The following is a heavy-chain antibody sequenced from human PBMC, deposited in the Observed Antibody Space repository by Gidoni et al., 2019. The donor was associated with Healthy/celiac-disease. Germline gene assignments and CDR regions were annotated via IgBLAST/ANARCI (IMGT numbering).Heavy chain of an antibody. Sequence: QLQLQESGPGLVKPSETLSLPCTVSGVSLSSSSYYWGWIRQPPGKGLEWIGSIYYSGSTYYNPSLKSRVTISVDTSKNQFSLKLSSVTAADTAVYYCARPYYDSSGYPIRWGQGTLVTVSS. CDR3: ARPYYDSSGYPIR. CDR1: GVSLSSSSYY. CDR2: IYYSGST. J-gene: IGHJ4*02. V-gene: IGHV4-39*01. D-gene: IGHD3-22*01.